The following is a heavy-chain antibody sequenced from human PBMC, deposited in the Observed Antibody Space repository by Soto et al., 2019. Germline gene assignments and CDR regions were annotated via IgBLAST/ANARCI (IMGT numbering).Heavy chain of an antibody. CDR2: IIPIFGTA. CDR3: ARGPEEAYYDSSGYSDAFDI. J-gene: IGHJ3*02. Sequence: SVKVSCKASGGTFSSYAISWVRQAPGQGLEWMGGIIPIFGTANYAQKFQGRVTITADESTSTAYMELSSLRSEDTAVYYCARGPEEAYYDSSGYSDAFDIWGQGTMVTVS. CDR1: GGTFSSYA. D-gene: IGHD3-22*01. V-gene: IGHV1-69*13.